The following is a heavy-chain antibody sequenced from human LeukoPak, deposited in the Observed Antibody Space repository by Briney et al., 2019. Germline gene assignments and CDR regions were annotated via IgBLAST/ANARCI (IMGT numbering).Heavy chain of an antibody. V-gene: IGHV3-48*03. CDR1: GFTFSSYE. J-gene: IGHJ4*02. Sequence: GGSLRLSCAASGFTFSSYEMNWVRQAPGKGLEWVSYISSSGSTIYYADSVKGRFTISRDNAKNTLYLQMNSLRAEDTAVYYCAKGRNYYDSSGSQDYWGQGTLVTVSS. CDR3: AKGRNYYDSSGSQDY. CDR2: ISSSGSTI. D-gene: IGHD3-22*01.